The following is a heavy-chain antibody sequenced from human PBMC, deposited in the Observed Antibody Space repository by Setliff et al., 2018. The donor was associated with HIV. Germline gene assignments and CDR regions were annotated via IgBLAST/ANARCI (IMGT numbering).Heavy chain of an antibody. CDR2: IYYSGST. Sequence: LSLTCTVSGDSISSYYWSWIRQPPGKGLEWIGYIYYSGSTNYNPSLKSRVTISLDMSKNQFSLRLSSVTAADTAVYYCARDSGYSFGFTYFDYWGQGTLVTVSS. D-gene: IGHD5-18*01. J-gene: IGHJ4*02. CDR1: GDSISSYY. V-gene: IGHV4-59*01. CDR3: ARDSGYSFGFTYFDY.